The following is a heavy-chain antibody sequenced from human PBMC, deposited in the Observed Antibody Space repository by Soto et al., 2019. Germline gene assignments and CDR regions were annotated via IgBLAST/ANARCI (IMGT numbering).Heavy chain of an antibody. CDR3: ARVGVPAVHP. V-gene: IGHV4-31*03. CDR2: IYYSRST. J-gene: IGHJ4*02. Sequence: QVQLQESGPGLVKPSQTLSLTCTVSGGPISSGGYYWSWIRQHPGEGLEWIGYIYYSRSTYYNPFLKSGVTRSVDTSKNRFSLKLSSVTAADTAVYYCARVGVPAVHPWGQGTLVTVSS. CDR1: GGPISSGGYY. D-gene: IGHD2-2*01.